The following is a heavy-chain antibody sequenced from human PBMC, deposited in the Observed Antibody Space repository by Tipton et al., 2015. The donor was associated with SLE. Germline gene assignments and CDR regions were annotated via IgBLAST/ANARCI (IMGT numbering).Heavy chain of an antibody. D-gene: IGHD6-19*01. J-gene: IGHJ2*01. Sequence: TLSLTCTVSGGPISSYYWSWIRQPPGKGLEWIGYIYYSGSTNYNPSLKSRVTISVDTSKNQFSLKLSSVTAADTAVYYCARERPGDSSGWYFDLWGRGTLVTVSS. CDR2: IYYSGST. V-gene: IGHV4-59*01. CDR3: ARERPGDSSGWYFDL. CDR1: GGPISSYY.